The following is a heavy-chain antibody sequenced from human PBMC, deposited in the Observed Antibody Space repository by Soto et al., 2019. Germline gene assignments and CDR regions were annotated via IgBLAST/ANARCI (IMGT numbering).Heavy chain of an antibody. Sequence: ASVKVSCKASGYSFTDFHIHWVRQAPGQGLEWLGRINPKSGGTSTAQKFQGWVTMTTDTSISTASMELTRLTSDDTAIYYCARGDSTDCSNGVCSFFYNHDMDVWGQGTTVTISS. D-gene: IGHD2-8*01. J-gene: IGHJ6*02. V-gene: IGHV1-2*04. CDR2: INPKSGGT. CDR1: GYSFTDFH. CDR3: ARGDSTDCSNGVCSFFYNHDMDV.